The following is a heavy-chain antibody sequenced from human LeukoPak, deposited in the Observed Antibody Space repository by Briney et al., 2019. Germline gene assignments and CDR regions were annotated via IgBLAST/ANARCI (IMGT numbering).Heavy chain of an antibody. D-gene: IGHD2-8*01. V-gene: IGHV1-24*01. CDR3: ATDCTNGVCYTRSFDY. CDR2: FDPEDGET. J-gene: IGHJ4*02. Sequence: GASVEVSCKVSGYTLTELSMHWVRQAPGKGLEWMGGFDPEDGETIYAQKFQGRVTMTEDTSTDTAYMELSSLRSEDTAVYYCATDCTNGVCYTRSFDYWGQGTLVTVSS. CDR1: GYTLTELS.